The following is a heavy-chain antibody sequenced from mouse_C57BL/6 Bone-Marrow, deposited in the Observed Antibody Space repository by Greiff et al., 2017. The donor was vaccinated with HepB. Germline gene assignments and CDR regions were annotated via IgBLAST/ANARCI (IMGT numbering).Heavy chain of an antibody. CDR3: ARWKFNWDVRFAY. Sequence: QVQLKESGPELVKPGASVKISCKASGYAFSSSWMNWVKQRPGKGLEWIGRIYPGDGDTNYNGKFKGKATLTADKSSSTAYMQLSSLTSEDSAVYFCARWKFNWDVRFAYWGQGTLVTVSA. J-gene: IGHJ3*01. CDR2: IYPGDGDT. V-gene: IGHV1-82*01. CDR1: GYAFSSSW. D-gene: IGHD4-1*01.